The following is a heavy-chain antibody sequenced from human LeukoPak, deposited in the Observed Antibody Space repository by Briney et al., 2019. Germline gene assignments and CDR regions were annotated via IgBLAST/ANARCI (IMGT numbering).Heavy chain of an antibody. J-gene: IGHJ4*02. D-gene: IGHD1-1*01. V-gene: IGHV5-51*01. CDR2: IYPGDSDT. CDR1: GYSFTFYW. CDR3: ARQDGNSKHYFDF. Sequence: PGESLKISCKGSGYSFTFYWIAWVRQMPGKGLEWMGIIYPGDSDTRYSPSSQGQVTISVDKSITTAYLQWSSLEASDTAMYYCARQDGNSKHYFDFWGQGTLVTVSS.